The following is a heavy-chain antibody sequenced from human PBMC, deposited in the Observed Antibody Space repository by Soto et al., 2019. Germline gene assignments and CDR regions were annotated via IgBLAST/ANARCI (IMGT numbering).Heavy chain of an antibody. Sequence: QVQLVQSGAEVKKPGASVKVSCKASGYTFTSYGISWVRQAPGQGLAWMGWISAYNGNTNYAQKLQGRVTMTTDTSTSTAYRELRSLRSDDTAVYYCERDLDYDILTGRPFDPWGQGTLVTVSS. CDR3: ERDLDYDILTGRPFDP. CDR2: ISAYNGNT. CDR1: GYTFTSYG. J-gene: IGHJ5*02. D-gene: IGHD3-9*01. V-gene: IGHV1-18*01.